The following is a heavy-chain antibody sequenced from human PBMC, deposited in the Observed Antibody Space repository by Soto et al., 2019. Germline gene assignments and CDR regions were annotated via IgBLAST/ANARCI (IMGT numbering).Heavy chain of an antibody. CDR3: ARGGGYSYGYYYYYGMDV. V-gene: IGHV3-7*05. J-gene: IGHJ6*02. CDR1: GFTFSSYW. CDR2: IKQDGSEK. D-gene: IGHD5-18*01. Sequence: VQLVESGGGLVQPGGSLRLSCAASGFTFSSYWMSWVRQAPGKGLEWVANIKQDGSEKYYVDSVKGRFTISRDNAKNSLYLQMNSLRAEDTAVYYCARGGGYSYGYYYYYGMDVWGQGTTVTVSS.